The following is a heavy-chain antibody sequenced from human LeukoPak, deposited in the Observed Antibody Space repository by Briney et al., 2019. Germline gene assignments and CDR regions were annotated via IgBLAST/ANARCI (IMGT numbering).Heavy chain of an antibody. Sequence: GGSLILSCAASGFTFSSYAMSRVRLPPGKGLEWVSAISGSGDSTYYADSVKGRFTISRDNSKNTLFLQMNSLRAEDTAVYYCAKSHASIWNVYDYWGQGTLVTVSS. CDR2: ISGSGDST. V-gene: IGHV3-23*01. J-gene: IGHJ4*02. CDR1: GFTFSSYA. CDR3: AKSHASIWNVYDY. D-gene: IGHD1-1*01.